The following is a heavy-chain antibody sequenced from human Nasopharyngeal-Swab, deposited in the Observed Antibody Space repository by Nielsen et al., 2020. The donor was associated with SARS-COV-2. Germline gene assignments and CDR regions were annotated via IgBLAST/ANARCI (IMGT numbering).Heavy chain of an antibody. CDR3: TTDRHYDYVWGSYRYPGY. D-gene: IGHD3-16*02. Sequence: GESLKISCAASGFTFSSYWMSWVRQAPGKGLEWVANIKQDGSEKYYVDSVKGRFTISRDNAKNSLYLQMNSLRAEDTAVYYCTTDRHYDYVWGSYRYPGYWGQGTLVTVSS. V-gene: IGHV3-7*03. CDR1: GFTFSSYW. CDR2: IKQDGSEK. J-gene: IGHJ4*02.